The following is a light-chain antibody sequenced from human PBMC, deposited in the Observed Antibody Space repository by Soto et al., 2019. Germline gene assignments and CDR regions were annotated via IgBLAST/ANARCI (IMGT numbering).Light chain of an antibody. CDR2: DAS. CDR3: QQRSTWPPFS. Sequence: IVMTQSPPTLSVSPGERATLSCRASQSVGSKLAWYQQRPGQAPRLLIYDASNRATGIPVRFSGSGSGTDFTLTISSLEPEDFAVYYCQQRSTWPPFSFGPGTKVDIK. V-gene: IGKV3-11*01. J-gene: IGKJ3*01. CDR1: QSVGSK.